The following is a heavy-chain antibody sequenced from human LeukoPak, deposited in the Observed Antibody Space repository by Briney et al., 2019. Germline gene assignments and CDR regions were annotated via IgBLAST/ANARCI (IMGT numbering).Heavy chain of an antibody. V-gene: IGHV1-18*01. CDR2: ISAYNGNT. Sequence: ASVTVSCKASGGTFSSYAISWVRQAPGQGLEWMGWISAYNGNTNYAQKLQGRVTMTTDTSTSTAYMELRSLRSDDTAVYYCARGELHDAFDIWGQGTMVTVSS. J-gene: IGHJ3*02. CDR3: ARGELHDAFDI. D-gene: IGHD1-26*01. CDR1: GGTFSSYA.